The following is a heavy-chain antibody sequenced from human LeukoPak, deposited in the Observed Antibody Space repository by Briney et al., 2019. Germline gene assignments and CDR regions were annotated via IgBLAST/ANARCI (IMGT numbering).Heavy chain of an antibody. CDR1: GYTFTSYA. V-gene: IGHV1-3*01. D-gene: IGHD3-22*01. Sequence: ASVKVSCKASGYTFTSYAMHWVRQAPGQRLEWMGWINAGNGNTKYSQKFQGRVTITRDTSASTAYMELSSLRSEDTAVYYCARGYYDSSGYYLNWFDPWGQGTLVTVSS. CDR3: ARGYYDSSGYYLNWFDP. CDR2: INAGNGNT. J-gene: IGHJ5*02.